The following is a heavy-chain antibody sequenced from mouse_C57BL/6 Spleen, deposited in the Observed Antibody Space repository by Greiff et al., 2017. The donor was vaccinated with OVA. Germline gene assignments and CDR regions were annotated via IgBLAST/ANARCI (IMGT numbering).Heavy chain of an antibody. D-gene: IGHD3-2*02. CDR3: AREDSSGSDAMDY. CDR1: GFTFSDYY. Sequence: EVMLVESEGGLVQPGSSMKLSCTASGFTFSDYYMAWVRQVPEKGLEWVANINYDGSSTYYLDSLKSRFIISRDTAKNILYLQRSSLKAEDTATYDCAREDSSGSDAMDYWGQGTSVTVSS. V-gene: IGHV5-16*01. J-gene: IGHJ4*01. CDR2: INYDGSST.